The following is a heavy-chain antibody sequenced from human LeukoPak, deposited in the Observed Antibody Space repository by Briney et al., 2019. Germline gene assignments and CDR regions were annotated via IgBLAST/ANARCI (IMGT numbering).Heavy chain of an antibody. CDR2: IYASGST. CDR3: ARRATMLAGGYFDN. J-gene: IGHJ4*02. D-gene: IGHD5-12*01. CDR1: GGSISSYY. Sequence: TTSETLSLTCTVSGGSISSYYWSWIRQTPGKGLEWIGYIYASGSTTYNPSLKSRVTISIDTSKNQFSLKLSSVTAADTAVYYCARRATMLAGGYFDNWGQGTLVSVSS. V-gene: IGHV4-4*09.